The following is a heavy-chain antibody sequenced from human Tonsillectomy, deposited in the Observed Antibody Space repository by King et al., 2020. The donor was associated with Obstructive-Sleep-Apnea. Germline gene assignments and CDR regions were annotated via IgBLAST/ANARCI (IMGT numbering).Heavy chain of an antibody. CDR1: GFTFSSYS. CDR3: ARDWGYYDSSGYYSGVEDY. CDR2: ISSSSSTI. J-gene: IGHJ4*02. Sequence: VQLVESGGGLVQPGGSLRLSCAASGFTFSSYSMNWVRQDPGKGLEWVSYISSSSSTIYYADSVKGRFTISRDNAKNSLYLQMNSLRAEDTAVYYCARDWGYYDSSGYYSGVEDYWGQGTLVTVSS. V-gene: IGHV3-48*04. D-gene: IGHD3-22*01.